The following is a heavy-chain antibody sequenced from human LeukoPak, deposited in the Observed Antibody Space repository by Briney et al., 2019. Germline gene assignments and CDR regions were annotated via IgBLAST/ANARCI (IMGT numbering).Heavy chain of an antibody. D-gene: IGHD2/OR15-2a*01. CDR3: ARDRYFNLRYYYYYYMDV. CDR1: GGSISSYY. J-gene: IGHJ6*03. CDR2: IYTSGST. Sequence: SETLSLTCTVSGGSISSYYWSWIRQPAGKGLEWIGRIYTSGSTNYNPSLKSRVTMSVDTSKNQFSLKLSSVTAADTAVYYCARDRYFNLRYYYYYYMDVWGNGTTVTVSS. V-gene: IGHV4-4*07.